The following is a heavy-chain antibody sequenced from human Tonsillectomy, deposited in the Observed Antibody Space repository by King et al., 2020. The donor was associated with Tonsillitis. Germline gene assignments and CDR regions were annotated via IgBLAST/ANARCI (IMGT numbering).Heavy chain of an antibody. J-gene: IGHJ4*02. CDR1: GFTFSSYA. CDR2: ISYDGSHK. V-gene: IGHV3-30*14. D-gene: IGHD3-22*01. CDR3: VRERSDSSGYYWGIDY. Sequence: VQLVESGGGVVQPGRSLRLSCAASGFTFSSYAMHWVRQAPGKGLEWVAVISYDGSHKFYTDSVKGRFTISRDNSKNMLYLQVNSLRAEDTAVFYCVRERSDSSGYYWGIDYWGQGTLVTVSS.